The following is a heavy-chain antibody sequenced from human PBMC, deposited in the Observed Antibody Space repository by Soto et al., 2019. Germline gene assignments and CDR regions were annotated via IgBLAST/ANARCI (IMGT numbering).Heavy chain of an antibody. CDR3: ARQPYDSRGYYYGT. CDR1: GGSIGSSTYY. D-gene: IGHD3-22*01. CDR2: MYSSGNT. V-gene: IGHV4-39*01. Sequence: QLRLQESGPGLVKPSETLSLTCTVSGGSIGSSTYYWGWIRQPPGKGLEWIGSMYSSGNTYYNPPLKSRVTVSVDTSKNHFSLKLSAGTAADTAVYYCARQPYDSRGYYYGTWGQGTLVSVSS. J-gene: IGHJ5*02.